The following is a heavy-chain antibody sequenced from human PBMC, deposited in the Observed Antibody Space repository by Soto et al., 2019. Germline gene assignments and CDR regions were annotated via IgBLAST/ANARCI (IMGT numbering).Heavy chain of an antibody. CDR3: ARGYSAIEY. D-gene: IGHD2-21*01. Sequence: QVQLVESGGGLVKPGGSLRLSCAASGFTFTDDYMTWVRQAPGKGLEWISYISGSGGTIYYADSVKGRFTISRDNAKTSLYLQMNTLREEDSALYYCARGYSAIEYWGQGTPVTVSS. CDR2: ISGSGGTI. CDR1: GFTFTDDY. J-gene: IGHJ4*02. V-gene: IGHV3-11*01.